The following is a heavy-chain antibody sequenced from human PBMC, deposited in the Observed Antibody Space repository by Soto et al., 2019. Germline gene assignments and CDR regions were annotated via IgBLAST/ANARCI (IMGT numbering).Heavy chain of an antibody. CDR2: ISQSGNT. V-gene: IGHV4-34*01. CDR1: SGSVSGYY. CDR3: ARAPKVSGSSQTRPDF. J-gene: IGHJ4*02. D-gene: IGHD6-6*01. Sequence: ETLSLTCSIYSGSVSGYYWSWIRQPPGKGLEGIGEISQSGNTNYSPSLKSRVSISIDTSKKQFSLNLASVSAADTAVYYCARAPKVSGSSQTRPDFWGQGTLVTVSS.